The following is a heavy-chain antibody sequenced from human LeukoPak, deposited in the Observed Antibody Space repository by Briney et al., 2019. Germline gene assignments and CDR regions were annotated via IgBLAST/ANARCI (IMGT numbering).Heavy chain of an antibody. CDR1: ADSFSSHY. CDR2: ISYIGST. J-gene: IGHJ3*02. D-gene: IGHD4-17*01. V-gene: IGHV4-59*11. Sequence: SETLSLTCAVSADSFSSHYWTWIRQPPGKGLEWIGYISYIGSTNYNPSLKSRVTISIDTSRNQFSLRLSSVTAADTAVYYCARDLVTVAKGFDIWGQGTMVSVSS. CDR3: ARDLVTVAKGFDI.